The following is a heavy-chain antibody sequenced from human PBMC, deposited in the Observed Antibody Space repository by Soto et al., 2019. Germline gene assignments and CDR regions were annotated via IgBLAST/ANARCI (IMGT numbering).Heavy chain of an antibody. CDR2: IIPIFDTP. CDR3: ARGLECRGYCLDKPTWFGP. Sequence: SVKVSCKASGGTFSTYTFSWVRQAPGPGLEWMGRIIPIFDTPYYAQKFQGRVTITAAKSTSTVYMDLSSLGSDDTAVYFCARGLECRGYCLDKPTWFGPWGQGTRVTVAS. D-gene: IGHD2-15*01. J-gene: IGHJ5*02. V-gene: IGHV1-69*06. CDR1: GGTFSTYT.